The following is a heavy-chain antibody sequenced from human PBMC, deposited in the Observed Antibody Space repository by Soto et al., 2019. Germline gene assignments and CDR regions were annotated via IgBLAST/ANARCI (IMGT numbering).Heavy chain of an antibody. V-gene: IGHV3-48*02. CDR1: GFTFSSYS. CDR2: ISSSSSTI. J-gene: IGHJ4*02. CDR3: ARDWAYCSGGSCYLIDY. D-gene: IGHD2-15*01. Sequence: GGSLRLSCAASGFTFSSYSMNWVRQAPGKGLEWVSYISSSSSTIYYADSVKGRFTISRDNAKNSLYLQMSSLRDEDTAVYYCARDWAYCSGGSCYLIDYWGQGTLVTVSS.